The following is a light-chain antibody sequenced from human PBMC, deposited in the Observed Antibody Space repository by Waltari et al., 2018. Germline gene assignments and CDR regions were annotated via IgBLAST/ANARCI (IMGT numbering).Light chain of an antibody. J-gene: IGKJ4*01. CDR2: GAS. V-gene: IGKV3-20*01. CDR1: QAVGTTY. CDR3: QQYDSSPLT. Sequence: CRARQAVGTTYVGWNKQKAGQAPTRLIYGASSRATGSPDRVSGSGSGTDFSLTISSREPEEDAVYYCQQYDSSPLTFGGGTKVETK.